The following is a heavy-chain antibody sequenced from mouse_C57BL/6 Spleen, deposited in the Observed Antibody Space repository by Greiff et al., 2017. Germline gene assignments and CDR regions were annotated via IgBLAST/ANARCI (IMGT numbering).Heavy chain of an antibody. CDR2: ISYDGSN. Sequence: EVQLVESGPGLVKPSQSLSLTCSVTGYSITSGYYWNWIRQFPGNKLEWMSYISYDGSNNYNPSLKNRISITRDTSKNQFFLKLNSVTTEDTATYYCASGLGGFAYWGQGTLVTVSA. CDR3: ASGLGGFAY. J-gene: IGHJ3*01. D-gene: IGHD4-1*01. CDR1: GYSITSGYY. V-gene: IGHV3-6*01.